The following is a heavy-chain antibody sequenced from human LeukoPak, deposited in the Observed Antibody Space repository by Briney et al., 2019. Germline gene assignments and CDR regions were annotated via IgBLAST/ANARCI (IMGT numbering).Heavy chain of an antibody. CDR1: GFTFSSYA. Sequence: GGSLRLSCAAPGFTFSSYAMHWVRQAPGKGLEYVSAISSNGGSTYYANSVKGRFTISRDNSKNTLYLQMGSLRAEDMAVYYCARGQYRSQKIVVVPAATDFDCWGQGTLVTVSS. J-gene: IGHJ4*02. V-gene: IGHV3-64*01. D-gene: IGHD2-2*01. CDR3: ARGQYRSQKIVVVPAATDFDC. CDR2: ISSNGGST.